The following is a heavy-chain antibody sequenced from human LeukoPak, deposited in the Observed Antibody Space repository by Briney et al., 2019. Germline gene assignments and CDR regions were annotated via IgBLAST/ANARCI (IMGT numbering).Heavy chain of an antibody. J-gene: IGHJ3*02. CDR1: GFTFSSYA. CDR3: ARGSSIVVVTAAFDI. V-gene: IGHV3-30*04. D-gene: IGHD2-21*02. Sequence: GGSLRLSCAASGFTFSSYAMHWVRQAPGKGLEWVAVISYDGSNKYYADSVKGRFTISRDNSKNTLYLQMNSLRAEDTAVYYCARGSSIVVVTAAFDIWGQGTMVTVSS. CDR2: ISYDGSNK.